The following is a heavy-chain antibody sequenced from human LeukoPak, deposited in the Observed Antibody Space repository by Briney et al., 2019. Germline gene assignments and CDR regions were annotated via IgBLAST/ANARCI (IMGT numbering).Heavy chain of an antibody. V-gene: IGHV3-7*03. CDR2: IKQDGSEK. Sequence: PGGSLRLSCEASGFTFSSYWMSWVRQAPGKGLEWVANIKQDGSEKYYVDSVKGRFTISRDNAKNSLYLQMNSLRAEDTAVYYCAREDGLPPFYYYYYGMDVWGQGTTVTVSS. CDR1: GFTFSSYW. D-gene: IGHD5-24*01. CDR3: AREDGLPPFYYYYYGMDV. J-gene: IGHJ6*02.